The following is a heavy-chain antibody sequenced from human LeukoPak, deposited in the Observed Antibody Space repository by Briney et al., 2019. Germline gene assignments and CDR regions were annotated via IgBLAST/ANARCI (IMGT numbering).Heavy chain of an antibody. CDR2: INEDGSTT. CDR1: GFTFSSNW. CDR3: VRDLGGRSGH. D-gene: IGHD1-26*01. V-gene: IGHV3-74*01. J-gene: IGHJ4*02. Sequence: PGGSLRLSCAASGFTFSSNWMHGVRQAPGKGLVWVSRINEDGSTTNYADSVKGRSTIFRDNAKNTLYLQMNSLRAEDTAVYYCVRDLGGRSGHWGQGTLVTVSS.